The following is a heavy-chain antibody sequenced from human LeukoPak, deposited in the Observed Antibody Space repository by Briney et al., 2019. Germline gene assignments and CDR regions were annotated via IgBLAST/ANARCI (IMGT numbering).Heavy chain of an antibody. CDR1: GASIRSYF. Sequence: SETLSLTCSVSGASIRSYFWSWIRQSPGKGLEWIGYVYDNDISNFNPSLESRVTILVDRSKSQFSLRLSSVTAADTAVYYCAREDPQTTVPEGLDVWGQGTTVTVSS. D-gene: IGHD4-17*01. J-gene: IGHJ6*02. CDR2: VYDNDIS. CDR3: AREDPQTTVPEGLDV. V-gene: IGHV4-59*01.